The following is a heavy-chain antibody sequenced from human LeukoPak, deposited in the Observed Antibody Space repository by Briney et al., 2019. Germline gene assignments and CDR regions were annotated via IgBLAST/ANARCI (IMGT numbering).Heavy chain of an antibody. Sequence: GASVKVSCKASGYTFTSYAMHWVRQAPGQRLEWMGWINAGNGNTKYSQKFQGRVTITRDTSASTAYMELSSLRSEDTAVYYCARDGLALGVGGVIIIGTFDYWGQGTLVTVSS. J-gene: IGHJ4*02. CDR3: ARDGLALGVGGVIIIGTFDY. V-gene: IGHV1-3*01. D-gene: IGHD3-10*01. CDR1: GYTFTSYA. CDR2: INAGNGNT.